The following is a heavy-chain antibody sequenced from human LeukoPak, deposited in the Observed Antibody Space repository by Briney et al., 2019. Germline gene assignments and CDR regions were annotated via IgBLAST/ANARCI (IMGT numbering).Heavy chain of an antibody. CDR1: GFTFTSYS. Sequence: GGSLRLSCAASGFTFTSYSMNWVRQAPGKGLEWVSTISGSGGSTYYADSVKGRFTISRDNSKNTLYLQMNSLRAEDTAVYYCAKVSYYDSSDWNPDYWGQGTLVTVSS. CDR3: AKVSYYDSSDWNPDY. D-gene: IGHD3-22*01. CDR2: ISGSGGST. J-gene: IGHJ4*02. V-gene: IGHV3-23*01.